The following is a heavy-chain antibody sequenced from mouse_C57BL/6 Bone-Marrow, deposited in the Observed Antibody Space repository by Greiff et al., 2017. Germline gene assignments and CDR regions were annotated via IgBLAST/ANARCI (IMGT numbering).Heavy chain of an antibody. J-gene: IGHJ3*01. CDR2: ISYDGSN. D-gene: IGHD2-2*01. Sequence: ESGPGLVKPSQSLSLTCSVTGYSITSGYYWNWIRQFPGNKLEWMGYISYDGSNNYNPSLKNRISITRDTSKNQFFLKLNSVTTEDTATYYCARDMVIAYWGQGTLVTVSA. CDR3: ARDMVIAY. V-gene: IGHV3-6*01. CDR1: GYSITSGYY.